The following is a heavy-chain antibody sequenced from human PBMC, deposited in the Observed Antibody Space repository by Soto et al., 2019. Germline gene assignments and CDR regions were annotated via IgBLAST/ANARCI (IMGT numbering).Heavy chain of an antibody. V-gene: IGHV3-23*01. CDR2: ISGNGANI. Sequence: EVQLLESGGGLIQPGGSLRLSCAVSVFSITSYAMSWVRQAPGKGLEWVSTISGNGANIFYGDSVKGRFTISRDTSENTVYLQMNSLRAEEDTAVSFCAKKMSGSYTYFDYWGQGTLVTVSS. CDR1: VFSITSYA. CDR3: AKKMSGSYTYFDY. J-gene: IGHJ4*02. D-gene: IGHD1-26*01.